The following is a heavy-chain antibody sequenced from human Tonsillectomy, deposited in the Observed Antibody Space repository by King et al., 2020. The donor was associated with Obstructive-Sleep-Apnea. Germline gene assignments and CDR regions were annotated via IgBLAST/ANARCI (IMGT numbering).Heavy chain of an antibody. CDR2: VSLSGTA. V-gene: IGHV4-38-2*01. Sequence: QLQESGPGLVKPSETLSLICLVSNYSISTDYFWGWIRQPPGKGLEWIGSVSLSGTAAHNPSLSSRVTVSIDVSKNQFSLKLTSVTAADTAVYYCAGGLRDPWTSFFYYFDPCGQGTLVTVSS. D-gene: IGHD3/OR15-3a*01. CDR1: NYSISTDYF. CDR3: AGGLRDPWTSFFYYFDP. J-gene: IGHJ4*02.